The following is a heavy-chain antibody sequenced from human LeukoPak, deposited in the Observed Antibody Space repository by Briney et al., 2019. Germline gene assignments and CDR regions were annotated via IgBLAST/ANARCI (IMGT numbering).Heavy chain of an antibody. CDR1: GFTFSSYW. D-gene: IGHD2-2*02. CDR2: IKQDGSEK. Sequence: GGSLRLSCAASGFTFSSYWMSWVRQAPGKGLEWVANIKQDGSEKYYVDSVKGRFTISRDNAKNSLYLQMNSLRAEDTAVYYCARVPSPPCSSTSCYTEEGLNYYYYYYMDVWGKGTTVTVSS. V-gene: IGHV3-7*04. J-gene: IGHJ6*03. CDR3: ARVPSPPCSSTSCYTEEGLNYYYYYYMDV.